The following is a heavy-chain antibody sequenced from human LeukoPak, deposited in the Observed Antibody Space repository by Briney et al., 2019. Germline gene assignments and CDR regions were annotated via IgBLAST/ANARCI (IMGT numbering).Heavy chain of an antibody. J-gene: IGHJ6*04. Sequence: GGSLRLSCAASGFTFSSYWMSWVRQAPGKGLEWVAIISYEGSNEYYADSVKGRFTISRDNPKNPLYLQMNSLRAEDTAVYYCAELGITMIGGVWGKGTTVTISS. D-gene: IGHD3-10*02. V-gene: IGHV3-30*18. CDR2: ISYEGSNE. CDR1: GFTFSSYW. CDR3: AELGITMIGGV.